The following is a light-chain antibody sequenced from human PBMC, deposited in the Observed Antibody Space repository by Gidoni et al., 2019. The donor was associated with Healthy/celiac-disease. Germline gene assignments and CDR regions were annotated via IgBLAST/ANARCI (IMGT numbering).Light chain of an antibody. CDR3: SSYTSSSTLV. J-gene: IGLJ1*01. CDR1: SSDVGGYNY. V-gene: IGLV2-14*01. CDR2: EFS. Sequence: QSAMTQPAPASGSPGQSIPISCTGTSSDVGGYNYVSGYQQHPGKAPKLMIYEFSNRPSGVSNRFSGSKSGNTASLTISVLQAEDEADYYCSSYTSSSTLVFGTGTNVTVL.